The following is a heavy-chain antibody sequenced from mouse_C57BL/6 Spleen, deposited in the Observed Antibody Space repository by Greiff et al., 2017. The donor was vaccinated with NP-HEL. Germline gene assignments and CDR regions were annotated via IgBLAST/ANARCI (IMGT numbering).Heavy chain of an antibody. V-gene: IGHV14-4*01. CDR2: IDPENGDT. CDR1: GFNIKDDY. J-gene: IGHJ3*01. CDR3: TTAEGSWFAY. Sequence: VQLQQSGAELVRPGASVKLSCTASGFNIKDDYMHWVKQRPEQGLEWIGWIDPENGDTEYASKFQGKATITADTSSNTAYLQRSSLTSEDTAVYYCTTAEGSWFAYWGQGTLVTVSA.